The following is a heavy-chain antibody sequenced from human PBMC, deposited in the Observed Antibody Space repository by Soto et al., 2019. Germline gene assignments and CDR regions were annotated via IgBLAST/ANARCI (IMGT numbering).Heavy chain of an antibody. J-gene: IGHJ5*02. V-gene: IGHV4-31*03. CDR2: IYYSGRT. Sequence: QVQLQESGPGLVKPSQTLSLACSVSGDSINSGAYFWTWIRQHPEKGLEWIGYIYYSGRTYYNPFCKTRPTLSIDKSKNIFSLKLISVTAAETAVYYCARPLASDPSSPSGRLEPWGKGTLVPVSS. D-gene: IGHD2-2*01. CDR3: ARPLASDPSSPSGRLEP. CDR1: GDSINSGAYF.